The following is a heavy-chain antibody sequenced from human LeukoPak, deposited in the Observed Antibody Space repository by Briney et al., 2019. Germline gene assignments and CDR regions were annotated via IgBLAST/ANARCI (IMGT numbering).Heavy chain of an antibody. CDR2: ISGTSPYI. J-gene: IGHJ4*02. D-gene: IGHD3-10*01. CDR1: GFTYSTYT. CDR3: VRGALYMYYFDY. V-gene: IGHV3-21*01. Sequence: GGSLRLSCAASGFTYSTYTMNWVRQAPGKGLEWVSSISGTSPYIYYADSVRGRFTISRDNAKNSLYLQMNSLRAEDTAVYYCVRGALYMYYFDYWGQGTLVTVSS.